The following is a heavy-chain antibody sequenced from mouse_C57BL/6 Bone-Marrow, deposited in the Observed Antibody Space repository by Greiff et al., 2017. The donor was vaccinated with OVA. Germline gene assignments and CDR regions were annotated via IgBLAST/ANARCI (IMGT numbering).Heavy chain of an antibody. CDR1: GFTFSDYG. D-gene: IGHD2-3*01. CDR3: ARRAYDGYYYWYFDV. V-gene: IGHV5-15*01. Sequence: EVQVVESGGGLVQPGGSLKLSCAASGFTFSDYGMAWVRQAPRKGPEWVAFISNLAYSIYYADTVTGRFTISRENAKKTLYLDMISLRSEDTAMYYCARRAYDGYYYWYFDVWGTGTTVTVAS. J-gene: IGHJ1*03. CDR2: ISNLAYSI.